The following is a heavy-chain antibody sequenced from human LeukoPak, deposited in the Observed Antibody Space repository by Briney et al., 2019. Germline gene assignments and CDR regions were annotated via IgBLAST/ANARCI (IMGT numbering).Heavy chain of an antibody. CDR1: GFTFSNYA. Sequence: GGSLRLSCAASGFTFSNYAMSWVRPAPGKGLEWVSGISGNVGSTYYAESVKGRFTISRDNSKNTLYLQMNSLSAEDTAVYYCATDRDYDSSGYYYFYYYGMDVWGQGTTVTVSS. D-gene: IGHD3-22*01. J-gene: IGHJ6*02. CDR3: ATDRDYDSSGYYYFYYYGMDV. CDR2: ISGNVGST. V-gene: IGHV3-23*01.